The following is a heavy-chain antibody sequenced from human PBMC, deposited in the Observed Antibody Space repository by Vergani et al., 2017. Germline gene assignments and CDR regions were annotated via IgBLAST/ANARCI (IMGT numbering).Heavy chain of an antibody. CDR3: ARGDCSSTSCRSDAFDI. Sequence: QVQLVQSGAEVKKPGSSVKVSCKASGGTFSSYTISWVRQAPGQGLEWMGRIIPILGTANYAQKFQGRVTITADESTSTAYMELSSLRSEDTAVYYCARGDCSSTSCRSDAFDIWGQGTMVTVSS. D-gene: IGHD2-2*01. CDR2: IIPILGTA. V-gene: IGHV1-69*08. J-gene: IGHJ3*02. CDR1: GGTFSSYT.